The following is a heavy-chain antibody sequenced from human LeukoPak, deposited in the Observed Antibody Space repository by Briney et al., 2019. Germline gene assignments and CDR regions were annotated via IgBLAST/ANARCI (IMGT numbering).Heavy chain of an antibody. J-gene: IGHJ5*02. V-gene: IGHV1-18*01. D-gene: IGHD1-26*01. CDR3: ARASWDIVGAFSPRP. CDR1: GYTFTSYG. Sequence: ASVKVSCKASGYTFTSYGISWVRQAPGQGLEWMGWISAYNGNTNYAQKLQGRVTMTTDTSTSTAYMELRSLRSDDTAVYYCARASWDIVGAFSPRPWGQGTLVTVSS. CDR2: ISAYNGNT.